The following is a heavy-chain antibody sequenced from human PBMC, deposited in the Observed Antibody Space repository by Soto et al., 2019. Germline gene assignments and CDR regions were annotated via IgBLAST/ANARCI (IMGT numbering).Heavy chain of an antibody. Sequence: QVQLVESGGGVVQPGRSLRLSCAASGFTFSSYAMHWVRQAPGKGLEWVAVISYDGSNKYYAGSVKGRFTISRDNSKKTLDLEMNRLRAGGGGVYSAARDLYGDYGMDVWGQGTTVTVSS. CDR3: ARDLYGDYGMDV. V-gene: IGHV3-30-3*01. CDR1: GFTFSSYA. D-gene: IGHD4-17*01. J-gene: IGHJ6*02. CDR2: ISYDGSNK.